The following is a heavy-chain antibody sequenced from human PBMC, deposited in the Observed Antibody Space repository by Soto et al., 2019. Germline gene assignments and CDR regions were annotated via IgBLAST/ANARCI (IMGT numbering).Heavy chain of an antibody. Sequence: GSLRLSCAASGFTFSSYAMSWVRQAPGKGLEWVSAISGSGGTTYYADSVKGRFTISRDNSKNTVYVQMNSLRAEDTAVYYCAKSVHSYGYYYYYGMDVWGQGTTVTVSS. CDR3: AKSVHSYGYYYYYGMDV. J-gene: IGHJ6*02. CDR2: ISGSGGTT. D-gene: IGHD5-18*01. CDR1: GFTFSSYA. V-gene: IGHV3-23*01.